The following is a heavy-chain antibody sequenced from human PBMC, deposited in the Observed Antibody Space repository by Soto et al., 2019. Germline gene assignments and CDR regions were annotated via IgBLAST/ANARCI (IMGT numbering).Heavy chain of an antibody. J-gene: IGHJ5*02. CDR3: ASGPSP. Sequence: SETLSHTCAVSGGSISSGGYRWSWIRQTPGKGLEWIGYIYHSGSTYYNPSLKSRVTISVDSSKNQFALKLSSVTAAGTCVYDRASGPSPWGQGTLVTVSS. CDR2: IYHSGST. CDR1: GGSISSGGYR. V-gene: IGHV4-30-2*01.